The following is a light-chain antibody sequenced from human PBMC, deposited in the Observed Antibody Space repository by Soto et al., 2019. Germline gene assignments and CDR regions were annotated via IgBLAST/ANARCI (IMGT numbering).Light chain of an antibody. CDR1: SSNIGSNY. Sequence: QTVVTQTPSASGTPGQRVIISCSGSSSNIGSNYVYWYQQLPGTAPKLLISRDNERPSGVPDRFSGSKSGTSGSLAISGLRSEDEADYYCAAWDDSLSSPVFGGGTKVTVL. CDR3: AAWDDSLSSPV. J-gene: IGLJ2*01. V-gene: IGLV1-47*01. CDR2: RDN.